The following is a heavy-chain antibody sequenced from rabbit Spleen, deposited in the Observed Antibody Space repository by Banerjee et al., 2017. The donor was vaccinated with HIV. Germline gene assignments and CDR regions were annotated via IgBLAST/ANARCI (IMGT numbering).Heavy chain of an antibody. Sequence: QSLEESGGDLVKPGASLTLTCTASGFSFSSGYDMCWVRQAPGKGLEWIACIYAGSTGTTYYANWAKGRFTISKPSSTTVTLQMTSLTAADTATYFCARDLAGVIGWNFGLWGQGTLVTVS. CDR3: ARDLAGVIGWNFGL. CDR1: GFSFSSGYD. V-gene: IGHV1S40*01. J-gene: IGHJ4*01. D-gene: IGHD4-1*01. CDR2: IYAGSTGTT.